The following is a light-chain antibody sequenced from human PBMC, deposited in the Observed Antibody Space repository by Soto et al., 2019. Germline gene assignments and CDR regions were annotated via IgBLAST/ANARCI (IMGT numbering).Light chain of an antibody. CDR3: GADAASFLV. V-gene: IGLV2-11*01. Sequence: QSALTQPRSVSGSPGQSVAISCTGTSSDVGGYRFVSWYQQHPGKAPNLIIYDFTTRPSGVPDRVSGSKAGNTASLTISGRQTDDEAEYYCGADAASFLVLGGGTKRTVL. CDR1: SSDVGGYRF. CDR2: DFT. J-gene: IGLJ2*01.